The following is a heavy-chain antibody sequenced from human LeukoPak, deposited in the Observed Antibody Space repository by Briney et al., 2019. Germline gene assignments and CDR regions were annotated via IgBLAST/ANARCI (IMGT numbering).Heavy chain of an antibody. CDR3: AKHLDLTVVRGLTG. CDR2: VSGSGDST. V-gene: IGHV3-23*01. Sequence: GGSLRLSCAASGFTFSRYAMSWVRQAPGMGLEWVSGVSGSGDSTYYADSVWGRFTISRDNSKNTLYLQMNSLRAEDTAVYYCAKHLDLTVVRGLTGWGQGTLVTVSS. J-gene: IGHJ4*02. D-gene: IGHD4-23*01. CDR1: GFTFSRYA.